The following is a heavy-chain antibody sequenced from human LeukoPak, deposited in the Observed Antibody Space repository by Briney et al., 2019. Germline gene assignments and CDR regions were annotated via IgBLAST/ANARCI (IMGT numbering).Heavy chain of an antibody. J-gene: IGHJ4*02. V-gene: IGHV3-23*01. D-gene: IGHD1-1*01. CDR3: AKGNWRYFDY. CDR1: GFTFNTCA. Sequence: GGSLRLSCAASGFTFNTCAMTWVRQAPGKGLEWVSSISGSGDSTYYADSVKGRFTISRDNSKNTLYLQMNSLGADDTAVYYCAKGNWRYFDYWGQGTLVTVSS. CDR2: ISGSGDST.